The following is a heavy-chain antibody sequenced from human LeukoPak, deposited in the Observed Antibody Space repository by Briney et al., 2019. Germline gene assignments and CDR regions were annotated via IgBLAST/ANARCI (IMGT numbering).Heavy chain of an antibody. CDR1: GGSISSSSYY. CDR3: ARVGSYYDAFDI. D-gene: IGHD2-8*01. V-gene: IGHV4-39*01. CDR2: IYYSGST. J-gene: IGHJ3*02. Sequence: SETLSLTCTVSGGSISSSSYYWGWIRQPPGKGLEWIGTIYYSGSTYYNPSLKSRVTISVDTSQNQFSLRLSSVTAADTAVYYCARVGSYYDAFDIWGQGTMVTVSS.